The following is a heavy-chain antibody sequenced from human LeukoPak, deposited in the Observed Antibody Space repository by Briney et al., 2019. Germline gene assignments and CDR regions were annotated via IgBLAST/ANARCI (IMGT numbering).Heavy chain of an antibody. D-gene: IGHD3-16*01. CDR1: GYTFTGYY. J-gene: IGHJ3*02. CDR3: ARLVGSYSSDAFDI. Sequence: ASVKVSCKASGYTFTGYYMHWVRQAPGRGLEWMGWINPNSGGTNYAQKFQGRVTMTRDTSISTAYMELSRLRSDDTAVYYCARLVGSYSSDAFDIWGQGTMVTVSS. V-gene: IGHV1-2*02. CDR2: INPNSGGT.